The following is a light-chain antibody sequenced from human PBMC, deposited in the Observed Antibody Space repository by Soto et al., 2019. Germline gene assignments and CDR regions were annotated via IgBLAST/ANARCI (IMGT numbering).Light chain of an antibody. CDR2: GAS. CDR1: QSVSSSY. Sequence: EIVLTQSPGTLSLSPGERATLSCRASQSVSSSYLAWYQQKPGQAPRLLIYGASSSATDIPDRFSGSGSGTDFTLTISRLEPEDFAVYYCQQYGSSPRTFGQGTKLEIK. J-gene: IGKJ2*01. V-gene: IGKV3-20*01. CDR3: QQYGSSPRT.